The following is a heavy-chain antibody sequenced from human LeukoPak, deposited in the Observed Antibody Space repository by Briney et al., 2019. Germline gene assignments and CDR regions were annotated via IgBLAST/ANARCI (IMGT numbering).Heavy chain of an antibody. CDR2: IYSGGST. CDR1: GFTVSSNY. CDR3: ARLLWFGESADY. V-gene: IGHV3-66*01. Sequence: GGSLRLSCAASGFTVSSNYMSWVRQAPGKGLEWVSVIYSGGSTYYADSVKGRFTISRDNSKNTLYLQMNSLRAEDTAVYYCARLLWFGESADYWGQGTLVTVSS. J-gene: IGHJ4*02. D-gene: IGHD3-10*01.